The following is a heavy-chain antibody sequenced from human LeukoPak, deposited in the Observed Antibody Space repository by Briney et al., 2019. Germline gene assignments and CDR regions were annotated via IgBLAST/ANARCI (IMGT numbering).Heavy chain of an antibody. Sequence: GGSLRLSCAASGSTLSSYSMNWVRQAPGKGLEWVSSISSSSSYIYYADSVKGRFTISRDNAKNSLYLQMNSLRAEDTAVYYCATFRSTDYWGQGTLVTVSS. CDR2: ISSSSSYI. D-gene: IGHD1-14*01. CDR1: GSTLSSYS. J-gene: IGHJ4*02. CDR3: ATFRSTDY. V-gene: IGHV3-21*01.